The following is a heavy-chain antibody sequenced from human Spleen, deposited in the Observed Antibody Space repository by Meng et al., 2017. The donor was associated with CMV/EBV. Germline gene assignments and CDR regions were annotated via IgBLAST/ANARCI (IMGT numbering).Heavy chain of an antibody. CDR1: GYNFAKYW. Sequence: GESLKISCKVSGYNFAKYWIGWVRQMPGKGLEWMGIIYPGDSDTRYSPSFQGQVTISADTSINTAYLQWSGLEASDTAMYYCARLTGSVDSWGQGTLVTVSS. D-gene: IGHD1-14*01. V-gene: IGHV5-51*01. CDR2: IYPGDSDT. CDR3: ARLTGSVDS. J-gene: IGHJ4*02.